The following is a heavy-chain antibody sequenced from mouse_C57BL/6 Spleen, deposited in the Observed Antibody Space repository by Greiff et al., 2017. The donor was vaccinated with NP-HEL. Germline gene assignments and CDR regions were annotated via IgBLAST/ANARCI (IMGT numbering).Heavy chain of an antibody. J-gene: IGHJ4*01. CDR3: ARIYYGNYDYAMDY. CDR2: INPSTGGT. D-gene: IGHD2-1*01. CDR1: GYSFTGYY. Sequence: EVQLQQSGPELVKPGASVKISCKASGYSFTGYYMNWVKQSPEKSLEWIGEINPSTGGTTYNRKFKAKATLTVDKSSSTAYMQLKSLTSEDSAVYYCARIYYGNYDYAMDYWGQGTSVTVSS. V-gene: IGHV1-42*01.